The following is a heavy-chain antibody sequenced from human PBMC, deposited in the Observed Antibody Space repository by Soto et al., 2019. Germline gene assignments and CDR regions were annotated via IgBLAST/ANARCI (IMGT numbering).Heavy chain of an antibody. Sequence: ASVNVSCKVSGYTLAELSMHWVRQAPGKGLEWMGGFDPEDGETIYAQKFQGRVTMTEDTSTDTAYMELSSLRSEDTAVYYCATSPGYSSSGEAFDIWGQGTMVTVSS. V-gene: IGHV1-24*01. D-gene: IGHD6-6*01. CDR1: GYTLAELS. CDR3: ATSPGYSSSGEAFDI. CDR2: FDPEDGET. J-gene: IGHJ3*02.